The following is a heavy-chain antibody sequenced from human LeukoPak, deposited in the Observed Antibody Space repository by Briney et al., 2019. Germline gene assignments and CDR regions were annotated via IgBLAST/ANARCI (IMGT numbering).Heavy chain of an antibody. CDR3: ARGMVAAIDY. J-gene: IGHJ4*02. V-gene: IGHV4-34*01. CDR1: GGSFSGYY. D-gene: IGHD2-15*01. Sequence: SETLSLTCAVYGGSFSGYYWSWIRQPPGKGLEWIGEINHSGSTNYNPSLKSQVTISVDTSKNQFSLKLSSVTAADTAVYYCARGMVAAIDYWGQGTLVTVSS. CDR2: INHSGST.